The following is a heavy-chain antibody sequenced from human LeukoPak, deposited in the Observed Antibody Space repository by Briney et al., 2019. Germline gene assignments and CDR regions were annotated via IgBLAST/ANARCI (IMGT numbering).Heavy chain of an antibody. V-gene: IGHV3-23*01. CDR1: GFTFSSYA. Sequence: PGGSLRLSCAASGFTFSSYAMSWVRQAPGKGLEWVSAISGSGGSTYYADSVKGRFTISRDSSKNTLYLQMNSLRAEDTAVYYCAKDKAGIAARLNGMDVWGQGTTVTVSS. J-gene: IGHJ6*02. D-gene: IGHD6-6*01. CDR2: ISGSGGST. CDR3: AKDKAGIAARLNGMDV.